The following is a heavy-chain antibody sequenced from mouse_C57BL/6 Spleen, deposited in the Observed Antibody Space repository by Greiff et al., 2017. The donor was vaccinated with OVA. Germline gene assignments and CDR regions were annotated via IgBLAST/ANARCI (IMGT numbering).Heavy chain of an antibody. CDR3: AREGTGTLDY. J-gene: IGHJ2*01. Sequence: EVQGVESGGGLVKPGGSLKLSCAASGFTFSSYAMSWVRQTPEKRLEWVATISDGGSYSYYPAKVKGRFTIYRDNAKNNLYLQMSHLKSEDTAMYYWAREGTGTLDYWGQGTTLTVSS. CDR1: GFTFSSYA. V-gene: IGHV5-4*01. D-gene: IGHD4-1*01. CDR2: ISDGGSYS.